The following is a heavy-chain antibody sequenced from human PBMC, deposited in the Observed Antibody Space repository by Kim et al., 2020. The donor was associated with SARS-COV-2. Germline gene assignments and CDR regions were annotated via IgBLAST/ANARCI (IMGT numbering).Heavy chain of an antibody. Sequence: ASVKVSCKASGYTFTSYDINWVRQATGQGLEWMGWMNPNSGNTGYAQKFQGRVTMTRNTSISTAYMELSSLRSEDTAVYYCAREYYDSSGYYYTYYYGMDVWGQGTTVTVSS. D-gene: IGHD3-22*01. CDR2: MNPNSGNT. V-gene: IGHV1-8*01. CDR3: AREYYDSSGYYYTYYYGMDV. J-gene: IGHJ6*02. CDR1: GYTFTSYD.